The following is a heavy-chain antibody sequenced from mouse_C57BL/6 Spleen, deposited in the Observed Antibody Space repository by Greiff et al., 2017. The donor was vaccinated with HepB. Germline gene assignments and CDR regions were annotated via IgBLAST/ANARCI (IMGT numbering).Heavy chain of an antibody. V-gene: IGHV1-26*01. D-gene: IGHD1-1*01. CDR2: INPNNGGT. J-gene: IGHJ3*01. Sequence: EVQLQQSGPELVKPGASVKISCKASGYTFTDYYMNWVKQSHGKSLEWIGDINPNNGGTSYNQKFKGKATLTVDKSSSTAYMELRSLTSEDSAVYYCARTHYGSKFAYWGQGTLVTVSA. CDR3: ARTHYGSKFAY. CDR1: GYTFTDYY.